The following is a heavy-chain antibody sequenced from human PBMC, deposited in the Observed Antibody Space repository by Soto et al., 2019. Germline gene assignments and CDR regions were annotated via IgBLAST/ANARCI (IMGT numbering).Heavy chain of an antibody. Sequence: QVQLQESGPGLVKPSETLSLTCTVSGASITTFYWSWIRQPPGRGLEWIGYISDSGRTDYIPSLKSRVTISVDTSKNQFSLKVSSVTAADTSVYYCARLLRGWDHRMAYFDYGGQGTLVTVSS. D-gene: IGHD1-26*01. CDR3: ARLLRGWDHRMAYFDY. J-gene: IGHJ4*02. V-gene: IGHV4-59*01. CDR1: GASITTFY. CDR2: ISDSGRT.